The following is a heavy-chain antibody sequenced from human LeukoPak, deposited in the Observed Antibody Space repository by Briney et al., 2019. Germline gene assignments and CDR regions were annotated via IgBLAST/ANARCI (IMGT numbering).Heavy chain of an antibody. D-gene: IGHD3-3*01. V-gene: IGHV4-31*03. J-gene: IGHJ6*03. CDR2: IYYSGST. CDR1: GGSISSGGYY. Sequence: SETLSLTCTVSGGSISSGGYYWSWIRQHPGKGLEWIGYIYYSGSTYYNPSLKSRVTISVDTSKNQFSLKLSSVTAADAAVYYCARVRLWSGYYYYYMDVWGKGTTVTVSS. CDR3: ARVRLWSGYYYYYMDV.